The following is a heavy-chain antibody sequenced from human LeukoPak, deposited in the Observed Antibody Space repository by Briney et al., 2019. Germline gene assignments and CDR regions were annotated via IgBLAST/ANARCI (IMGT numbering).Heavy chain of an antibody. CDR2: ISASGLST. CDR3: AKGGSSGWYLSNWFDP. D-gene: IGHD6-19*01. Sequence: GGSLRLSCAASGFTSSTYAMSWVRQAPGKGLEWVSTISASGLSTYYADSVKGRFTISRDTSKNTLYLQMNGLRAEDTAVYYCAKGGSSGWYLSNWFDPWGQGTLVTVSS. CDR1: GFTSSTYA. J-gene: IGHJ5*02. V-gene: IGHV3-23*01.